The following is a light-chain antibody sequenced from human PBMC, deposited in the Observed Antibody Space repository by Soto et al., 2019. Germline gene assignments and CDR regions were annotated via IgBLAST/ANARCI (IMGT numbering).Light chain of an antibody. CDR1: SSDVGGYNY. Sequence: QSVLTQPASVSGSPGQSITISCTGTSSDVGGYNYVSWFQQHPGKAPKLEIYEVSNRPSGVSNRFSGSKSGYTASLTIFELQAEDEADYYCTSFTSSSTWVFGGGTKLTFL. V-gene: IGLV2-14*03. CDR2: EVS. CDR3: TSFTSSSTWV. J-gene: IGLJ3*02.